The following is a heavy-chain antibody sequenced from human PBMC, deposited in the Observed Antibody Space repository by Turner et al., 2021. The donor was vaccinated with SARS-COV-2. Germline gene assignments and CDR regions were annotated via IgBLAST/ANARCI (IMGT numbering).Heavy chain of an antibody. CDR2: INPNSGGT. CDR1: GYTFSSYY. J-gene: IGHJ4*02. CDR3: ATDSYGTL. V-gene: IGHV1-2*02. Sequence: QVQLVQSGAEAKKPGASVKISCRTSGYTFSSYYIHWVRQAPGQGLEWMGWINPNSGGTNYAQKFQGRVTMTRDTSISTAYMELSRLRSDDTAVYYCATDSYGTLWGQGTLVTVSS. D-gene: IGHD5-18*01.